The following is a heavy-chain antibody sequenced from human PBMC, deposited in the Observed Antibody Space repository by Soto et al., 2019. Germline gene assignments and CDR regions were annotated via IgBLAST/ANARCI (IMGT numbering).Heavy chain of an antibody. D-gene: IGHD6-13*01. CDR1: GYTFTGYY. V-gene: IGHV1-2*04. J-gene: IGHJ5*02. CDR2: INPNSGGT. CDR3: ARAGSSSRPDSFDP. Sequence: ASVKVSCKASGYTFTGYYMHWVRQAPGQGLEWMGWINPNSGGTNYAQKFQGWVTMTRDTSISTAYMELSRLRSDDTAVYYCARAGSSSRPDSFDPWGQGTLVTVSS.